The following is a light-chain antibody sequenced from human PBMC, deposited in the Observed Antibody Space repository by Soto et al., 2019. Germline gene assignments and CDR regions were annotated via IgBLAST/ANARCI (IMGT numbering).Light chain of an antibody. Sequence: DIQMTQSPPTLSASVGDRVTITCRASQSISSWLAWYQQRPGKAPNLLIYDVSSMESGVPSRFSGSGSGTEFTLTISSLQPDDFATYYCQQYTNYPRTFGQGTKVDIK. V-gene: IGKV1-5*01. J-gene: IGKJ1*01. CDR1: QSISSW. CDR3: QQYTNYPRT. CDR2: DVS.